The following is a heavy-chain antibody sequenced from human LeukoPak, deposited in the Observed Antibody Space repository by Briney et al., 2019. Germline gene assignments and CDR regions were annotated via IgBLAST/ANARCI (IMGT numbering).Heavy chain of an antibody. J-gene: IGHJ4*02. V-gene: IGHV1-69*06. D-gene: IGHD5-18*01. CDR3: ARGERWIQLYLDY. CDR2: IIPIFGTA. Sequence: SVKVSCKASGYTFTSYGISWVRQAPGQGLEWMGGIIPIFGTANYAQKFQGRVTITADKSTSTAYMELSSLRSEDTAVYYCARGERWIQLYLDYWGQGTLVTVSS. CDR1: GYTFTSYG.